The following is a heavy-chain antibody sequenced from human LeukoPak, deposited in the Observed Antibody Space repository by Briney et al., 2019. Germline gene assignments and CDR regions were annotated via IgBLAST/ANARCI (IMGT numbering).Heavy chain of an antibody. V-gene: IGHV4-34*01. J-gene: IGHJ3*02. CDR1: GGSFSGYY. CDR3: ARAWYYDSSGPAFDI. D-gene: IGHD3-22*01. CDR2: INHSGST. Sequence: SSETLSLTCAVYGGSFSGYYWSWIRQPPGKGLEWIGEINHSGSTNYNPSLKSRVTISVDTSKNQFSLKLSSVTAADTAVYYCARAWYYDSSGPAFDICGQGTMVTVSS.